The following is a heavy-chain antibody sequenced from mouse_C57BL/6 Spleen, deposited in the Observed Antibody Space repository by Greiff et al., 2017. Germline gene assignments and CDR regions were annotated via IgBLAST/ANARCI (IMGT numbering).Heavy chain of an antibody. J-gene: IGHJ3*01. V-gene: IGHV1-52*01. CDR1: GYTFTSYW. CDR2: IDPSDSET. D-gene: IGHD2-3*01. Sequence: QVQLQQPGAELVRPGSSVKLSCKASGYTFTSYWMHWVKQRPIQGLEWIGNIDPSDSETHYNQKFKDKATLTVDKSSSTAYMQLSSLASEDSAVYYCARGGGGYYPFAYWGQGTLVTVSA. CDR3: ARGGGGYYPFAY.